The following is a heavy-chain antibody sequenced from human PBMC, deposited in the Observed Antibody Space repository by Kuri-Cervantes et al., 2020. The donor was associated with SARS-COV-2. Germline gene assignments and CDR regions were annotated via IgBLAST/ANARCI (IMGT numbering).Heavy chain of an antibody. D-gene: IGHD6-19*01. V-gene: IGHV3-30*01. J-gene: IGHJ4*02. CDR1: GFTFSSYA. Sequence: GESLKISCAASGFTFSSYAMHWVRQAPGKGLEWVAVISYDGSNKYYADSVKGRFTISRDNSKNTLYLQMNSLRAEDTAVYYCARELGWIPTSRGLDYWGQGTRVTVSS. CDR3: ARELGWIPTSRGLDY. CDR2: ISYDGSNK.